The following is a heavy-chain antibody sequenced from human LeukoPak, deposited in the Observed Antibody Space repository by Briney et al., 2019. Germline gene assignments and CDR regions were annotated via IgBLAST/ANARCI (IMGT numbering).Heavy chain of an antibody. CDR3: ARDDFWSGYPDY. J-gene: IGHJ4*02. D-gene: IGHD3-3*01. CDR2: IIPIFGTA. CDR1: GGTFSSYA. Sequence: SVKVSCKASGGTFSSYAISWVRQAPGQGLEWMGGIIPIFGTANYAQKFQGRVTITTDESTSTAYMELSSLRSGDTAVYYCARDDFWSGYPDYWGQGTLVTVSS. V-gene: IGHV1-69*05.